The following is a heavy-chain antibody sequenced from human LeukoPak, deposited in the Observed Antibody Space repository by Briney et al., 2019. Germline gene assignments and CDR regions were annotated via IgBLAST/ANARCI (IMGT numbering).Heavy chain of an antibody. D-gene: IGHD4-17*01. CDR2: IYPGDSET. V-gene: IGHV5-51*01. Sequence: GESLKISFKGSGYIFTSYRIGWVRQMPGKGLEWMGIIYPGDSETRYSPSFQGQVTISADKSISTAYLQWSSLKASDTAMYYCARRNGDYNFDSWGQGTLVTVSS. CDR3: ARRNGDYNFDS. J-gene: IGHJ4*02. CDR1: GYIFTSYR.